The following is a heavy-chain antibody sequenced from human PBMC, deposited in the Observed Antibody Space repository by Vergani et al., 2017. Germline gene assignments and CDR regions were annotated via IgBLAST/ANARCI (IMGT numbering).Heavy chain of an antibody. Sequence: QVQLVKSGAEVKKPGSSVKVSCKASGGTFSSYAISWVRQAPGQGLEWMGGIIPIFGTANYAQKFQGRVTITADESTSTAYMELSSLRSEDTAVYYCARDSRALSIVVVPAAHPMDVWGQGTTVTVSS. CDR3: ARDSRALSIVVVPAAHPMDV. J-gene: IGHJ6*02. CDR1: GGTFSSYA. CDR2: IIPIFGTA. V-gene: IGHV1-69*12. D-gene: IGHD2-2*01.